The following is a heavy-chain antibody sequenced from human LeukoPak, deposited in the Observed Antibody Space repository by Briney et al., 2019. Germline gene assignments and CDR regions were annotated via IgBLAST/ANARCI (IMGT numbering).Heavy chain of an antibody. CDR2: ISSTGANI. CDR3: ARGSHSVLTHNWFDP. CDR1: GFTFGSGFTFGSRW. Sequence: GGSLRLSCAVSGFTFGSGFTFGSRWMHWVRQAPGKGLEYVSGISSTGANIYFANSVKGRFSSSRDNSKNTLYLQMGSLRTDDTAVYYCARGSHSVLTHNWFDPWGQGTLVTVSS. D-gene: IGHD3-10*01. V-gene: IGHV3-64*01. J-gene: IGHJ5*02.